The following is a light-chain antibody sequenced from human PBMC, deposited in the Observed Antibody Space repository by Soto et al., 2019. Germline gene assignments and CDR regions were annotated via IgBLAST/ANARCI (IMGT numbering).Light chain of an antibody. CDR1: QSFSSW. CDR3: QQYNSYSWT. CDR2: DAS. Sequence: DIQMTQSPSSLSASVGERVTITCRASQSFSSWLAWYQQKPGKAPKLLIYDASSLEGGVPSRFSGSGSGTEFTLTISSLQPDDFATYYCQQYNSYSWTFGQGTKVDIK. J-gene: IGKJ1*01. V-gene: IGKV1-5*01.